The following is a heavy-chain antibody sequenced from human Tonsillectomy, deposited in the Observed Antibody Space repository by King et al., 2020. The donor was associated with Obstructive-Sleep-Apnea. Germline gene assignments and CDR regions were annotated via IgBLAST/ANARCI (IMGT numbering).Heavy chain of an antibody. CDR1: GFMFSNYW. CDR2: IKQDGSEK. Sequence: VQLVESGGGLVQPGGSLRLSCVVSGFMFSNYWMSWVRQAPGKGLEGVATIKQDGSEKYYVDSVKGRFTISRDNAKNSLYLQMNSLRAEDTAVYYCARSSGWYGRTRFDPWGQGTLVTVSS. J-gene: IGHJ5*02. CDR3: ARSSGWYGRTRFDP. D-gene: IGHD6-19*01. V-gene: IGHV3-7*01.